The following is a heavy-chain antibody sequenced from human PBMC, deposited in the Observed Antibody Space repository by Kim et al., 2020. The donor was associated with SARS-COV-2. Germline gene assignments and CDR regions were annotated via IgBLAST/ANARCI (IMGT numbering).Heavy chain of an antibody. CDR3: ARDSVGVGSTPFDY. V-gene: IGHV3-66*01. Sequence: ADSVKGRFTISRDNSKNTLYLQMNSLRAEDTAVYYCARDSVGVGSTPFDYWGQGTLVTVSS. D-gene: IGHD2-15*01. J-gene: IGHJ4*02.